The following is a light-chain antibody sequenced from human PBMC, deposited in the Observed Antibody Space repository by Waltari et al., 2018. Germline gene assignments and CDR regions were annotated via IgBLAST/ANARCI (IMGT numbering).Light chain of an antibody. CDR2: GAA. CDR3: QQYGSSPLT. Sequence: EIVLTQSPGTLSLSPGERATLSCRASQSVSSSYLAWYQQKPGPAPRLLIPGAASRATGIRDRFSGSGSGTDFTLTISRLEPEEFAVYYCQQYGSSPLTFGGGTKVEIK. V-gene: IGKV3-20*01. J-gene: IGKJ4*01. CDR1: QSVSSSY.